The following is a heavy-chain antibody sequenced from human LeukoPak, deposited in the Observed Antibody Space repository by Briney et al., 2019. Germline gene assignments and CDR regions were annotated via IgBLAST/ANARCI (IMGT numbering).Heavy chain of an antibody. CDR3: ARPGLAYCGADCYSTEGYYFDY. CDR1: GENFSIYF. Sequence: SETLSLTCAVYGENFSIYFYSWIRQPPGKGLEWIGKINHGGSTSYNPSLKSRVTISVDTSKNQFSLRLSSVTAADTAMYYCARPGLAYCGADCYSTEGYYFDYWSQGTLVTVSS. CDR2: INHGGST. V-gene: IGHV4-34*01. J-gene: IGHJ4*02. D-gene: IGHD2-21*01.